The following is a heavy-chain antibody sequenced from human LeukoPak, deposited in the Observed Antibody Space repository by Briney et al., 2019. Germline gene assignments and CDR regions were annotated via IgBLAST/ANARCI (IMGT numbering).Heavy chain of an antibody. CDR2: IYYSGST. V-gene: IGHV4-59*08. J-gene: IGHJ4*02. Sequence: SETLSLTCTVSGGSISSYYWSWIRQPPGKGLEWIGYIYYSGSTNYNPSLKSRVTISVDTSKNQFSLKLSSVTAADTAVYYCARRHYGGNYDYWGQGTLVTVSS. D-gene: IGHD4-17*01. CDR3: ARRHYGGNYDY. CDR1: GGSISSYY.